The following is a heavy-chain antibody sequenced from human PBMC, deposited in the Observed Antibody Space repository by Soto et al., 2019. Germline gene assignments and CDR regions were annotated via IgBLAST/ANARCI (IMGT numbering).Heavy chain of an antibody. CDR1: GDSVSSNTAA. V-gene: IGHV6-1*01. CDR3: VRQHSKSVDYYGLDV. CDR2: TYYRSKWNN. J-gene: IGHJ6*02. Sequence: SQTLSLTCAISGDSVSSNTAAWNWIRQSPSRGLEWLGRTYYRSKWNNDYALSVKSRIIINPDTSKNQFSLQLNSVTPEDTAVYFCVRQHSKSVDYYGLDVWGRGTTVTVSS. D-gene: IGHD3-22*01.